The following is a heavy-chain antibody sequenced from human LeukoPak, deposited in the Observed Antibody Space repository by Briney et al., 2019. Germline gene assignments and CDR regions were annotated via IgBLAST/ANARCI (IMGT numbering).Heavy chain of an antibody. CDR2: IYPGESDT. CDR1: GYSVTSYW. CDR3: ARQGTIVAGTLGTTFDY. V-gene: IGHV5-51*01. Sequence: GESLKISGKASGYSVTSYWMGWVRQRPGKGLEWMGFIYPGESDTKYSPSFKGQVTISAHKSINTAYLQWSSLRASDTAMYYCARQGTIVAGTLGTTFDYWGQGTLLTVSS. J-gene: IGHJ4*02. D-gene: IGHD5-12*01.